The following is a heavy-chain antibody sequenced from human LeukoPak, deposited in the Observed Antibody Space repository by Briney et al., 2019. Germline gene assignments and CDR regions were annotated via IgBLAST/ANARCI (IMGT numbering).Heavy chain of an antibody. D-gene: IGHD2-15*01. V-gene: IGHV1-2*02. CDR1: GYTFTGYY. CDR2: INPNSGGT. CDR3: ARAWGYCSGGSCRSSWFDP. Sequence: GASVKVSCKASGYTFTGYYMHWVRQAPGQGLEWMGWINPNSGGTNYAQKFQGRVTMTRDMSTSTVYMELSSLRSEDTAVYYCARAWGYCSGGSCRSSWFDPWAREPWSPSPQ. J-gene: IGHJ5*02.